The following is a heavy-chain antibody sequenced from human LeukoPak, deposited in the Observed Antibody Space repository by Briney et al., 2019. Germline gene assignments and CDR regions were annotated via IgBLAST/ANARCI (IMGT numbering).Heavy chain of an antibody. CDR2: INHSGST. Sequence: SETLSLTCAVYGGSFSGYYWSWIRQPPGKGLEWIGEINHSGSTNYNPSLKSRVTISVDTSKNQFSLKLSSVTAADTAVYYCARFPRPRGSGRRWFDPWGQGTLVTVSS. D-gene: IGHD2-15*01. CDR3: ARFPRPRGSGRRWFDP. CDR1: GGSFSGYY. J-gene: IGHJ5*02. V-gene: IGHV4-34*01.